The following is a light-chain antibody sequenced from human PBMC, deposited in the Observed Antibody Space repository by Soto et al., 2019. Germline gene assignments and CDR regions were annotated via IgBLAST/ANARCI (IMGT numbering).Light chain of an antibody. CDR1: NIGVKS. J-gene: IGLJ3*02. CDR3: QLWDTNSDHQV. CDR2: DYS. Sequence: SYELTQPLSVSLAPGQTARITCGGSNIGVKSVHWYQQKPGQAPVLIVYDYSDRPSGIPGRFSGSNSGDTATLTISGVEVGDEADYYCQLWDTNSDHQVFGGGTKLTVL. V-gene: IGLV3-21*02.